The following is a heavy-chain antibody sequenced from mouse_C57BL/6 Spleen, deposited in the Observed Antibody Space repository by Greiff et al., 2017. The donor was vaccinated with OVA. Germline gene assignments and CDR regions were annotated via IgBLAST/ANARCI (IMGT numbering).Heavy chain of an antibody. CDR3: ARGGYYGSSLFDY. Sequence: VQLKESGPGLVKPSQSLSLTCSVTGYSITSGYYWNWIRQFPGNKLEWMGYISYDGSNNYNPSLKNRISITRDTSKNQFFLKLNSVTTEDTATYYCARGGYYGSSLFDYWGQGTTLTVSS. D-gene: IGHD1-1*01. V-gene: IGHV3-6*01. J-gene: IGHJ2*01. CDR1: GYSITSGYY. CDR2: ISYDGSN.